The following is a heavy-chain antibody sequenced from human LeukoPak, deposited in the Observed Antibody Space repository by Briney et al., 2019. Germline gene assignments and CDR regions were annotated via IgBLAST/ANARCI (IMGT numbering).Heavy chain of an antibody. D-gene: IGHD5-24*01. CDR1: GFTFSNAW. J-gene: IGHJ4*02. CDR3: ARDKRWQQPPDF. V-gene: IGHV3-15*07. Sequence: PGGSLRLSCAASGFTFSNAWMNWVRQAPGKGLEWVGRIKSKTDGGTTDYAAPVKGRFTISRDDSKNTLYLQMNSLKTEDTAVYYCARDKRWQQPPDFWGQGTLVTVSS. CDR2: IKSKTDGGTT.